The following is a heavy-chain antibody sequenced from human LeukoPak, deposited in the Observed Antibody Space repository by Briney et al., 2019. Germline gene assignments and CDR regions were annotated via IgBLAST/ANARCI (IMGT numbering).Heavy chain of an antibody. CDR1: GYTFSSYG. V-gene: IGHV1-18*01. Sequence: ASVKVSCKASGYTFSSYGISWVRQAPGQGLEWMGWISPYNGKTNYAQTFQDRVTMTTDTSTNTAYMDLRSLRSDDTAVYYCARDRGYSISSSAFDIWGHGTMVTASS. CDR3: ARDRGYSISSSAFDI. J-gene: IGHJ3*02. CDR2: ISPYNGKT. D-gene: IGHD6-6*01.